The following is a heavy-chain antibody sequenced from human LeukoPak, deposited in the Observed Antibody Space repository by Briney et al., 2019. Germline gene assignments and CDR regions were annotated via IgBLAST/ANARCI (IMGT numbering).Heavy chain of an antibody. CDR2: INPNSGGT. CDR3: ARDLTHRRNYDNSGYQIVPAF. J-gene: IGHJ4*02. Sequence: ASVKVSCKASGYTFTGYYMHWVRQAPGQGLEWMGWINPNSGGTNYAQKFQGRVTMTRDTSTSTAYMELSRLRSDDTAVYYCARDLTHRRNYDNSGYQIVPAFWGQGTLVTVSS. CDR1: GYTFTGYY. V-gene: IGHV1-2*02. D-gene: IGHD3-22*01.